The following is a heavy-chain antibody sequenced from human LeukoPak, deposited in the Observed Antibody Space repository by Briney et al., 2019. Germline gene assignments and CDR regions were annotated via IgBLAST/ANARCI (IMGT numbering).Heavy chain of an antibody. V-gene: IGHV3-30*03. D-gene: IGHD3-10*01. CDR1: GFTFSSYG. Sequence: PGGSLRLSCAASGFTFSSYGMHWVRQAPGKGLEWVAVISYDGSNKYYADSVKGRFTISRDNSKNTLYLQMNSLRAEDTAVYYCARDYYGSGSYLDYWGQGTLVTVSS. CDR3: ARDYYGSGSYLDY. J-gene: IGHJ4*02. CDR2: ISYDGSNK.